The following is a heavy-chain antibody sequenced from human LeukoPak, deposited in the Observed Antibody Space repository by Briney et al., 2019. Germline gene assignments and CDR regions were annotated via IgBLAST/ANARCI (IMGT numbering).Heavy chain of an antibody. Sequence: SETLSLTCTVSGGSLSNYYWSWIRQPPGKGLEWIGEINHSGSTNYNPSLKSRVTISVDTSKNQFSLKLSSVTAADTAVYYCARGRLRMNDYWGQGTLVTVSS. D-gene: IGHD4-17*01. CDR3: ARGRLRMNDY. V-gene: IGHV4-34*01. CDR2: INHSGST. CDR1: GGSLSNYY. J-gene: IGHJ4*02.